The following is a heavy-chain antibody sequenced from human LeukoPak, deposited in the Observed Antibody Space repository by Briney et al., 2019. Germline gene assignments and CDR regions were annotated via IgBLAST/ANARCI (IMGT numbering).Heavy chain of an antibody. Sequence: ASVKVSCKASSYTFTSYGISWVRQAPGQGLEWMGWISAYNGNTNYAQKLQGRVTMTTDTSTSTAYMELRSLRSDDTAVYYCARDVYSSGWYPNWFDPWGQGTLVTVSS. CDR2: ISAYNGNT. D-gene: IGHD6-19*01. J-gene: IGHJ5*02. CDR3: ARDVYSSGWYPNWFDP. V-gene: IGHV1-18*01. CDR1: SYTFTSYG.